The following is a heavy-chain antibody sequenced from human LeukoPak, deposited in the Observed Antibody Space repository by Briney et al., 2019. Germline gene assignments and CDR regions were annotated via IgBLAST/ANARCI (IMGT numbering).Heavy chain of an antibody. CDR1: GGSISSSPYY. Sequence: SETLSLTCTVSGGSISSSPYYWGWIRQPPGKGLEWIGSIYYSGTTHYNPSLESRVTISVDTSRNQFSVKLTSVTAADTAVYYCAREGGGYCSGGNCYSGASDIWGQGTMVTVSS. D-gene: IGHD2-15*01. CDR2: IYYSGTT. J-gene: IGHJ3*02. CDR3: AREGGGYCSGGNCYSGASDI. V-gene: IGHV4-39*07.